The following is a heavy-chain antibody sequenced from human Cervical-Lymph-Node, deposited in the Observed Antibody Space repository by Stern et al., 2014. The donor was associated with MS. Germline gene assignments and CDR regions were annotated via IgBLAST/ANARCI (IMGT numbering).Heavy chain of an antibody. CDR2: IWDDGSTK. J-gene: IGHJ4*02. CDR1: GFTFSSYG. Sequence: VQLVESGGGVVQPGRSLRLSCAASGFTFSSYGMHWVRQAPGKGLEWVAVIWDDGSTKYYADSVKGRFTISRDNSKNTLSLQLTGLRAEGRVVYYGRRAPPYYFDYWGQGTLVTVSS. V-gene: IGHV3-33*01. CDR3: RRAPPYYFDY.